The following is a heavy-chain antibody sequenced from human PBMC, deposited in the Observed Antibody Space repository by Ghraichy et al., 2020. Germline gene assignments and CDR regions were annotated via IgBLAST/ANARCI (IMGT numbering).Heavy chain of an antibody. V-gene: IGHV3-21*01. CDR2: ISSSSSYI. Sequence: GGSLRLSCAASGFTFSSYSMNWVRQAPGKGLEWVSSISSSSSYIYYADSVKGRFTISRDNAKNSLYLQMNSLRAEDTAVYYCSRVGKTRSNEYDPSRYYYYMDVWGKGTTVTVSS. CDR1: GFTFSSYS. D-gene: IGHD1-1*01. J-gene: IGHJ6*03. CDR3: SRVGKTRSNEYDPSRYYYYMDV.